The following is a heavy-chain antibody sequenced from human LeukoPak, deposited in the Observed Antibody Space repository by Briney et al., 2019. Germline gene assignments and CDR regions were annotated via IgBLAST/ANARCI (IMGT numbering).Heavy chain of an antibody. Sequence: PSETLSLTCTVSGGSISSSSYYWGWIRQPPGKGLEWIGSIYYSGSTYYNPSLKSRVTISVDTSKNQFSLKLSSVTAADTAVYYCARARYPTKEPFDYWGQGTLVTVSS. CDR3: ARARYPTKEPFDY. CDR1: GGSISSSSYY. CDR2: IYYSGST. D-gene: IGHD1-14*01. V-gene: IGHV4-39*07. J-gene: IGHJ4*02.